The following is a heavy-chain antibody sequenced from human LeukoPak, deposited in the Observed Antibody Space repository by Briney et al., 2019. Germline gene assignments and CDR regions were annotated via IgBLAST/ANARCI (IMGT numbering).Heavy chain of an antibody. J-gene: IGHJ4*02. CDR1: GYTLTELS. V-gene: IGHV1-24*01. CDR2: FNPEDGET. Sequence: ASVKVSCKVSGYTLTELSMHWVRQAPGKGLEWMGGFNPEDGETIYAHKFQGRVTMTEDTSTDTAYMELSSLRSEDTAVYYCATDQLYYDYVWGSYRRGYFDYWGQGTLVTVSS. CDR3: ATDQLYYDYVWGSYRRGYFDY. D-gene: IGHD3-16*02.